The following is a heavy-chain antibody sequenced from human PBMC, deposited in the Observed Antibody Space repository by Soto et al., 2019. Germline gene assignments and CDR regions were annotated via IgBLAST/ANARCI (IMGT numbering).Heavy chain of an antibody. CDR3: AKDGASGSYPPYYYFGMDV. D-gene: IGHD1-26*01. Sequence: EVQLLESGGGLVQPGGSLRLSCAASGFTFSSYAMSCVRQPPGERLEWVSTIIGSGGNAYYADSVKGRFSISRDNSKNTRRLQMTILTADHTALYYCAKDGASGSYPPYYYFGMDVWGQGTTVTVSS. CDR1: GFTFSSYA. CDR2: IIGSGGNA. V-gene: IGHV3-23*01. J-gene: IGHJ6*02.